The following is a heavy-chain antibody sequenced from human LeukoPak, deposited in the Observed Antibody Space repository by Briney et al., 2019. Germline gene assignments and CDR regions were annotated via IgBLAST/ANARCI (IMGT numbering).Heavy chain of an antibody. CDR1: GFTFSDYY. Sequence: GGSLRLSCAASGFTFSDYYMSWIRQAPGKGLEGVSYISSSGSTIYYAGSVKGRFTISRDNAKNSLYLQMNSLRAEDTAVYYCARDLGIRGVRIAAAGTGFDYWGQGTLVTVSS. V-gene: IGHV3-11*01. D-gene: IGHD6-13*01. J-gene: IGHJ4*02. CDR3: ARDLGIRGVRIAAAGTGFDY. CDR2: ISSSGSTI.